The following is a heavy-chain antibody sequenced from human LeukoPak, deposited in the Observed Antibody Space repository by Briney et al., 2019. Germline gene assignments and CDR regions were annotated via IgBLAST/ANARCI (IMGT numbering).Heavy chain of an antibody. CDR3: AKRGGTESFYYYYMDV. CDR1: GFTFSSYD. CDR2: ISRSGGTT. V-gene: IGHV3-23*01. D-gene: IGHD2-15*01. Sequence: GGSLRLSCAASGFTFSSYDMTWVRQTPGKGLEWFALISRSGGTTYYADSVKGRFTVSRDNSKNTLYLQMNSLRAEDTAEYYCAKRGGTESFYYYYMDVWGKGTTVTVSS. J-gene: IGHJ6*03.